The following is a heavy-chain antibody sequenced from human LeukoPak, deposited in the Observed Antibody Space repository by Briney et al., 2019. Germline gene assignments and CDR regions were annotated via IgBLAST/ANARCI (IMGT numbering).Heavy chain of an antibody. J-gene: IGHJ4*02. CDR1: GFTFSSYE. Sequence: GGSLRLSCAASGFTFSSYEMNWVRQAPGKGLEWVSYISSSGSTIYYADSVKGRFTISRDNAKNSLYLQMNSLRAEDTAVYYCAKLGSGTDPGAYYFDYWGQGTLVTVSS. V-gene: IGHV3-48*03. D-gene: IGHD2-15*01. CDR2: ISSSGSTI. CDR3: AKLGSGTDPGAYYFDY.